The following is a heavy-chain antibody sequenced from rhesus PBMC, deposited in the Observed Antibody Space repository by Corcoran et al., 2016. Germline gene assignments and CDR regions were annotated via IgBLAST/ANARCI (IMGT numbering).Heavy chain of an antibody. D-gene: IGHD4-23*01. V-gene: IGHV4-106*01. CDR1: GGSISDDYY. CDR3: ARGSNLSGLDF. CDR2: IYGSGGGT. J-gene: IGHJ6*01. Sequence: QVQLQESGPGLVKPSETLSLTCAVSGGSISDDYYWSWIRQPPGKGLEWIGYIYGSGGGTNYNPSLKNRVTISIDTSKTQFSLKVNSVTAADTAVYYCARGSNLSGLDFWGQGVAVTVSS.